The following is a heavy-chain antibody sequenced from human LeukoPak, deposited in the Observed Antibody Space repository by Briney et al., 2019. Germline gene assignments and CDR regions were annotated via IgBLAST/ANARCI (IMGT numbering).Heavy chain of an antibody. V-gene: IGHV1-2*02. CDR1: GYTFTSYG. CDR3: ARVMNREGTNY. Sequence: GASQKVSCKASGYTFTSYGISWVRQAPGQGLEWIGWINPSSGGTKYAQKCQGRVTMTRDTPLSTAYMERNRLRSDATALYYCARVMNREGTNYWGQGTLVTVSS. D-gene: IGHD1/OR15-1a*01. CDR2: INPSSGGT. J-gene: IGHJ4*02.